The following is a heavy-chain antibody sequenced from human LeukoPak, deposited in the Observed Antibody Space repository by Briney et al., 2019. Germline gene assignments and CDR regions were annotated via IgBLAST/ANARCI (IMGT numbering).Heavy chain of an antibody. CDR3: ARDNHGWAFSTY. CDR2: IKPDGSER. D-gene: IGHD6-19*01. J-gene: IGHJ4*02. CDR1: GFTFSDYW. V-gene: IGHV3-7*01. Sequence: PGGSLRLSCAASGFTFSDYWMNWVRQAPGKGLEWVAIIKPDGSERYYVDSLKGRFTISRDNNRNSLYLELNNLRVEDTAVYYCARDNHGWAFSTYWGRGSLVTVSS.